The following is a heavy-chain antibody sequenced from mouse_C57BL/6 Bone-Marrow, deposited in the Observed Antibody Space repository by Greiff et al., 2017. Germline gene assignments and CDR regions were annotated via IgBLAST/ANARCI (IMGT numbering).Heavy chain of an antibody. CDR2: IHPNSGST. Sequence: QVQLQQPGAELVKPGASVKLSCKASGYTFTSYWMHWVKQRPGQGLEWIGMIHPNSGSTNYNAKFKSKATLTVDKSSSTAYMQLSSLTSEDSAVYYCARWGGRRFAYWGQGTLVTVSA. CDR1: GYTFTSYW. CDR3: ARWGGRRFAY. J-gene: IGHJ3*01. V-gene: IGHV1-64*01.